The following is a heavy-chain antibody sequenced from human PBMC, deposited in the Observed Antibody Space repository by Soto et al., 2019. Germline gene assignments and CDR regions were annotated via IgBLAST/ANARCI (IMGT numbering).Heavy chain of an antibody. CDR3: ARAVTTVVKGVDY. CDR2: ISYDGRNK. J-gene: IGHJ4*02. Sequence: QVQLVESGGGVVQPGRSLRLSCAASGFTFSSYAMHWVRQAPGKGLEWVAVISYDGRNKYYADTVKGRFTISRDNSKNMLYRQMTSLRAEDTAVYYCARAVTTVVKGVDYWGQGTLVTVSS. D-gene: IGHD4-17*01. CDR1: GFTFSSYA. V-gene: IGHV3-30*04.